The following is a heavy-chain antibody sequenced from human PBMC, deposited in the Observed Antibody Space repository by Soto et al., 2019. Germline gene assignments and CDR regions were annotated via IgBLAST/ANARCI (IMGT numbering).Heavy chain of an antibody. D-gene: IGHD6-19*01. CDR1: GYTFPGYY. Sequence: SVQVSFKASGYTFPGYYMHWVRQAPGQGLEWMGWINPNSGGTNYAQKFQGWVTMTRDTSISTAYMELSRLRSDDTAVYYCARDRGYSSGWDAFDIWGQGTMVTVSS. J-gene: IGHJ3*02. V-gene: IGHV1-2*04. CDR2: INPNSGGT. CDR3: ARDRGYSSGWDAFDI.